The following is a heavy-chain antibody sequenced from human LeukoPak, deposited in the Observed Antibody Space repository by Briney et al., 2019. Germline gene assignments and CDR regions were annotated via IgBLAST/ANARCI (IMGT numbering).Heavy chain of an antibody. J-gene: IGHJ4*02. D-gene: IGHD6-13*01. CDR2: ISGSGGST. Sequence: GGSLRLSCAASGFTFSSYAMSWVRQAPGKGLEWVSAISGSGGSTYYADSVKGRFTISRDNSKNTLYLQMNSLRAEDTAVYYCARSGQQQLIFDYWGQGTLVTVSS. CDR3: ARSGQQQLIFDY. CDR1: GFTFSSYA. V-gene: IGHV3-23*01.